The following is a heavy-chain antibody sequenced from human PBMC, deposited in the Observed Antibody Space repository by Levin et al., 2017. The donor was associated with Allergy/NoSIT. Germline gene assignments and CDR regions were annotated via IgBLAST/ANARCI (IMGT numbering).Heavy chain of an antibody. V-gene: IGHV3-74*01. D-gene: IGHD2-2*01. CDR3: ARGGCSATGCLDN. J-gene: IGHJ4*02. Sequence: GGSLRLSCAASGFTFSRFYMHWVRQAPGQGLVWVAHINSDGSNTNYADSVKGRFTISRDNAKNTLYLQMTSLTAEDTSVYFCARGGCSATGCLDNWGQGTL. CDR2: INSDGSNT. CDR1: GFTFSRFY.